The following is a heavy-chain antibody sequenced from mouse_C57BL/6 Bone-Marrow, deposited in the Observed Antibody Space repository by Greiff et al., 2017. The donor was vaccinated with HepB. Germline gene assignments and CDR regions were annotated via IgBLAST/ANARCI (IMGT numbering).Heavy chain of an antibody. V-gene: IGHV2-9-1*01. CDR2: IWTGGGT. D-gene: IGHD3-2*02. CDR1: GFSLTSYA. Sequence: QVQLQQSGPGLVAPSQSLSITCTVSGFSLTSYAISWVRQPPGKGLEWLGVIWTGGGTNYNSALKSSLSISKDNSKSQVFLKMNSLQTDDTARYYCARNREAQATSWFAYWGQGTLVTVSA. J-gene: IGHJ3*01. CDR3: ARNREAQATSWFAY.